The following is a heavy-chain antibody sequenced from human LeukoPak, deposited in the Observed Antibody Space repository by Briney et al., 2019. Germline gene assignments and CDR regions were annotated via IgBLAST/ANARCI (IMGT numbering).Heavy chain of an antibody. V-gene: IGHV3-30*02. CDR3: ANTWTSSSDY. CDR1: GCSFSTYD. Sequence: PGGSLRLSCTASGCSFSTYDMHWVRQAPDKGLEWVAFIRYDGSSKNYADSVKGRFAISRDNSRNTLYLQMNSLKTEDTAVYYCANTWTSSSDYWGQGTLVTVSS. D-gene: IGHD3/OR15-3a*01. J-gene: IGHJ4*02. CDR2: IRYDGSSK.